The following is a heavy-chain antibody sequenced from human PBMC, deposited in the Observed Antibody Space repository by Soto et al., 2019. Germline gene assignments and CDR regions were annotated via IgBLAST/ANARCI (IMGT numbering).Heavy chain of an antibody. CDR3: AKDKDIMTTVTTPFDY. CDR2: ISYDGSNK. J-gene: IGHJ4*02. D-gene: IGHD4-17*01. CDR1: GFTFSSYG. Sequence: GGSLRLSCAASGFTFSSYGMHWVRQAPGKGLEWVAVISYDGSNKYYADSVKGRFTISRDNSKNTLYLQMNSLRAEDTAVYYCAKDKDIMTTVTTPFDYWGQGTLVTVSS. V-gene: IGHV3-30*18.